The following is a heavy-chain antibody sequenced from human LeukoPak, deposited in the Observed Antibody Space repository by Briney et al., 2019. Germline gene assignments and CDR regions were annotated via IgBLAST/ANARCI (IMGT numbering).Heavy chain of an antibody. CDR3: TKDLPDYGDYIEGY. CDR2: ISGGGGTT. V-gene: IGHV3-23*01. Sequence: GGSLRLSCAASGFTFSSFAMSGVRQAPGKGLEWVSTISGGGGTTNYADSVKGRFTFSRDNSKNLVHLQINTLTAEDTAMYYCTKDLPDYGDYIEGYWGQGTLVTVAS. CDR1: GFTFSSFA. J-gene: IGHJ4*02. D-gene: IGHD4-17*01.